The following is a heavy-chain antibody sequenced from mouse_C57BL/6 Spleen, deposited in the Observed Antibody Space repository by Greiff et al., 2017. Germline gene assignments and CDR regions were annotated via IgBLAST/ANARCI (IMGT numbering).Heavy chain of an antibody. V-gene: IGHV1-80*01. CDR3: ARSATTIVAPPYFDD. CDR2: IYPGDGDT. CDR1: GYAFSSYW. Sequence: QVQLKQSGAELVKPGASVKISCKASGYAFSSYWMTWVKQRPGPGLEWIGQIYPGDGDTNYNGKFKGKATLTADKSSSTAYMQLSSLTSEDSAVYFCARSATTIVAPPYFDDWGQGTTLTVSS. D-gene: IGHD1-1*01. J-gene: IGHJ2*01.